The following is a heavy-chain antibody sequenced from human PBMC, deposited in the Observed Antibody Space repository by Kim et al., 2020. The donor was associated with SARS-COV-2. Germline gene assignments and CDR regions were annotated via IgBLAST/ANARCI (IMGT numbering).Heavy chain of an antibody. CDR2: ISYDGSNK. Sequence: GGSLRLSCAASGFTFSSYAMHWVRQAPGKGLEWVAVISYDGSNKYYADSVKGRFTISRDNSKNTLYLQMNSLRAEDTAVYYCARDEFLKQQPYIDYWGQG. CDR1: GFTFSSYA. CDR3: ARDEFLKQQPYIDY. V-gene: IGHV3-30-3*01. J-gene: IGHJ4*02. D-gene: IGHD6-13*01.